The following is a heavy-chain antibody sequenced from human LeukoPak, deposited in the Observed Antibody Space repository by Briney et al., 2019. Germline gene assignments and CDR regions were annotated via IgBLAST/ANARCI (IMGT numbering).Heavy chain of an antibody. Sequence: SETLSLTCTVSGGSISSYYWSWIRQPPGKGLEWIGYIYYSGSTNYNPSLKSRVTMSVDTSKNQFSLKLSSVTAADTAVYYCAREAWSGYWPSYDYWGQGTLVTVSS. D-gene: IGHD3-3*01. J-gene: IGHJ4*02. CDR2: IYYSGST. CDR1: GGSISSYY. V-gene: IGHV4-59*01. CDR3: AREAWSGYWPSYDY.